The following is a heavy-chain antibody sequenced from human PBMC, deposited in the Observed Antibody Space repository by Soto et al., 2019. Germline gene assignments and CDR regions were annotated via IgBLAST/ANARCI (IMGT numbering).Heavy chain of an antibody. CDR1: GYTFTSYD. D-gene: IGHD6-6*01. V-gene: IGHV1-8*01. CDR3: ARGRIAARRPGFAP. CDR2: MNTNSGNT. Sequence: ASVKVSCKASGYTFTSYDINWVRQATGQGLEWMGWMNTNSGNTGYAQKFQGRVTMTRNTSISTAYMELSSLRSEDMAVYYCARGRIAARRPGFAPWGQGTLVTVS. J-gene: IGHJ5*02.